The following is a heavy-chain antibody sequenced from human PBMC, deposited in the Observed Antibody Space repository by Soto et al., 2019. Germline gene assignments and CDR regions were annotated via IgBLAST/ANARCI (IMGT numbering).Heavy chain of an antibody. CDR1: GFTFGDYA. Sequence: PGGSLRLSCTASGFTFGDYAVSWFRQAPGKGLECVGFIRSKAYGETTDYAASVKGRFTISRDDSRTIAYLRMNSLKTEDTATYYCSRGFYANTSYPRFDFWGQGTLVTVSS. CDR2: IRSKAYGETT. D-gene: IGHD2-21*01. V-gene: IGHV3-49*03. CDR3: SRGFYANTSYPRFDF. J-gene: IGHJ4*02.